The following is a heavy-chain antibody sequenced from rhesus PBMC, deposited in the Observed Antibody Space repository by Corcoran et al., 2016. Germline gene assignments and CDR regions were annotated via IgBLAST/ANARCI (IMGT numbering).Heavy chain of an antibody. Sequence: QLQLQESGPGLVKPSETLSVTCAVSGGSISSSYWSWIRQAPGKGLEWIGYIYGSGSSTNSNPSLKSRVTLSVDTSKNQLSLKLSSVTTADTAVYYCASQNYSGSYYYTFDYWGQGFLVTVSS. CDR2: IYGSGSST. J-gene: IGHJ4*01. D-gene: IGHD3-16*01. CDR3: ASQNYSGSYYYTFDY. CDR1: GGSISSSY. V-gene: IGHV4-169*01.